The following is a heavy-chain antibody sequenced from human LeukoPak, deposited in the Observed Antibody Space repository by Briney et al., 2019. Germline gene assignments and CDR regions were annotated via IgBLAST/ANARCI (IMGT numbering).Heavy chain of an antibody. D-gene: IGHD3-10*01. CDR2: ISGDGGST. CDR3: AKDIPSGSDDFDI. CDR1: GFTFDDYA. J-gene: IGHJ3*02. V-gene: IGHV3-43*02. Sequence: GGPLRLSCAASGFTFDDYAMHWVRQAPGKGLEWVSLISGDGGSTYYADSVKGRFTLSRDNSKNSLYLQMNSLRTEDTALYYCAKDIPSGSDDFDIWGQGTMVTVSS.